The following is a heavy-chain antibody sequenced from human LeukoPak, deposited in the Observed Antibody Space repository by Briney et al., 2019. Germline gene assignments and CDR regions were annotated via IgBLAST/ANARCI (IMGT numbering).Heavy chain of an antibody. D-gene: IGHD6-6*01. CDR1: GDSLSSNSAA. V-gene: IGHV6-1*01. CDR2: TYYRSKWFH. Sequence: SQTLSLTRDISGDSLSSNSAAWTWIRQSPSRGLEWLGRTYYRSKWFHEYAESVTSRITINADTSKNQFSLQLSSASPEDTAVYYCAREFSSSTGPDYWGQGILVTVSS. CDR3: AREFSSSTGPDY. J-gene: IGHJ4*02.